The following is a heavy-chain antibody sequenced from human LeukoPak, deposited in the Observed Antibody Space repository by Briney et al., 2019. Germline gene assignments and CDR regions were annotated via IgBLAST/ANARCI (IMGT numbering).Heavy chain of an antibody. Sequence: ASVKVSCKASANTLTGYYIHWVRQAPGQGLEWMGWINPKSGGTNYAQKFQGRVTMTRDTSISTAFMGLSRLTSDDTAMYYCARDLSITMVRAPFYWGPGTPVTVSS. CDR2: INPKSGGT. D-gene: IGHD3-10*01. V-gene: IGHV1-2*02. J-gene: IGHJ4*02. CDR1: ANTLTGYY. CDR3: ARDLSITMVRAPFY.